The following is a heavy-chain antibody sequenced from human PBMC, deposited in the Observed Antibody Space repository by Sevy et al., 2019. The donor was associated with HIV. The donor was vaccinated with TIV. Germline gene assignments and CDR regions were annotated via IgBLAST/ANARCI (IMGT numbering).Heavy chain of an antibody. Sequence: GGSVRLSCAASGFTFTSYAMSWVRQAPGKGLEWVSSISGSHGTPYYADSVKGRFTISRDNSKNTLYLQMSSLRAEDTAVYYCAKSEWGNIGFCTRSSCYPFDYWGQGTLVTVSS. D-gene: IGHD2-2*01. CDR2: ISGSHGTP. CDR3: AKSEWGNIGFCTRSSCYPFDY. V-gene: IGHV3-23*01. CDR1: GFTFTSYA. J-gene: IGHJ4*02.